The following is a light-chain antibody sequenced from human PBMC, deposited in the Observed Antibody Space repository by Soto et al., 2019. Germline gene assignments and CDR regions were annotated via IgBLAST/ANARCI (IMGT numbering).Light chain of an antibody. CDR3: QSYDSSLSASYV. CDR1: SSNIGAGYA. V-gene: IGLV1-40*01. J-gene: IGLJ1*01. Sequence: QSVLAQPPSVSGARGQRVTISCTGSSSNIGAGYAVHWYQQLPGKAPKLLIYGNTNRPSGVPDRFSGSKSGTSASLAITGLQAEDEADYYCQSYDSSLSASYVFGGGTKATVL. CDR2: GNT.